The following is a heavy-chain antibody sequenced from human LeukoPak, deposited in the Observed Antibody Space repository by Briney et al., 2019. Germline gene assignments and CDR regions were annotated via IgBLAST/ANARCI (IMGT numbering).Heavy chain of an antibody. D-gene: IGHD3-22*01. CDR3: GRVHYDSSGSWFDP. Sequence: GASVKLSCTSSGYTLTGYYMHWVRQAPGQGLEWMGWINPNSGGTNYAQRFQGRVTMTRDTSISTAYMELSRLTSVNTAVYYCGRVHYDSSGSWFDPWGQGTLVTVSS. CDR1: GYTLTGYY. CDR2: INPNSGGT. V-gene: IGHV1-2*02. J-gene: IGHJ5*02.